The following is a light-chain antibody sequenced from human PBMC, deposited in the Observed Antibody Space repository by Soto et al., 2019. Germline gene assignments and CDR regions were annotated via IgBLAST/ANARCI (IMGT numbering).Light chain of an antibody. CDR1: SSDFGGYNY. CDR3: SSYSGTNYHYV. CDR2: EVS. Sequence: ALTQPPSASGSFGQSVTISCTGTSSDFGGYNYVSWYQQHPGKAPKLMIYEVSERPSGVPDRFSGSKSGNTASLTVSGLQADDEADYYCSSYSGTNYHYVFGTGTKVTVL. V-gene: IGLV2-8*01. J-gene: IGLJ1*01.